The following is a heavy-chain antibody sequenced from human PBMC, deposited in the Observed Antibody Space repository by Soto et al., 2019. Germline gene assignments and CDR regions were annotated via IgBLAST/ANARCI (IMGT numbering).Heavy chain of an antibody. CDR1: GGSISSGGYY. J-gene: IGHJ4*02. CDR3: XXXXXXXXXXAEPFFDY. CDR2: IYYSGST. V-gene: IGHV4-31*03. Sequence: QVQLQESGPGLVKPSQTLSLTCTVSGGSISSGGYYWSXXRQHXGKGLEWIGYIYYSGSTYYNPSLKSRVTISVDTSKNQFXXXXXSVTAXXXXXXXXXXXXXXXXXAEPFFDYWGQGTLVTVSS.